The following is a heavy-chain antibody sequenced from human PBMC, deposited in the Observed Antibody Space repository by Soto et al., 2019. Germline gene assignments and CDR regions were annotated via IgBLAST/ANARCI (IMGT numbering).Heavy chain of an antibody. CDR2: MNPNSGNT. CDR1: GYTFTSYD. D-gene: IGHD5-12*01. J-gene: IGHJ4*02. V-gene: IGHV1-8*01. Sequence: ASVKVSCKASGYTFTSYDINWVRQATGQGLEWMGWMNPNSGNTGYAQKFQGRVTMTRNTSISTAYMELGSLRSEDTAVYYCARLVIGERWLQLSPTYYFDYWGQGTLVTVSS. CDR3: ARLVIGERWLQLSPTYYFDY.